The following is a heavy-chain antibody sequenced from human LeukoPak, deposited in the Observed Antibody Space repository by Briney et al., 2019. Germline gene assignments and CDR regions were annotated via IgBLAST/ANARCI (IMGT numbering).Heavy chain of an antibody. V-gene: IGHV4-4*07. CDR3: ARYSITMVQGVIVYYYYYMDV. J-gene: IGHJ6*03. D-gene: IGHD3-10*01. CDR2: IYTSGST. CDR1: GGSISSYY. Sequence: SETLSLTCTVSGGSISSYYWSWIRQPAGKGLEWIGRIYTSGSTNYNPSLKSRVTMSVDTSKNRFSLKLSSVTAADTAVYYCARYSITMVQGVIVYYYYYMDVWGKGTTVTVSS.